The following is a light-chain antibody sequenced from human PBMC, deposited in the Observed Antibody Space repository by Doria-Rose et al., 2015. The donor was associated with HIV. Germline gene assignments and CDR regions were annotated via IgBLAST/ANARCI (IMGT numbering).Light chain of an antibody. CDR3: QQYYDTPS. V-gene: IGKV4-1*01. CDR2: GAS. J-gene: IGKJ3*01. Sequence: DIRVTQSPESLGMSLGERATLNCKSNQSLLYTSKNYLAWYQQKPGQPPKLLIYGASTRQSGVPARFSGSGSGTDFTLTIGSLEAEDVAVYYCQQYYDTPSFGPGTTVDIK. CDR1: QSLLYTSKNY.